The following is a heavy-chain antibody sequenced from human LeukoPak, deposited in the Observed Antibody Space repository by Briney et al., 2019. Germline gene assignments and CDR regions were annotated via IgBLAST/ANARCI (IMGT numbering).Heavy chain of an antibody. CDR1: GFTFSSNS. CDR3: ASRSEFDY. CDR2: ISSSSSYI. J-gene: IGHJ4*02. V-gene: IGHV3-21*01. D-gene: IGHD3-16*02. Sequence: GGSLRLSCGVSGFTFSSNSMNWVCQAPGKGLEWVSSISSSSSYISYADSVKGRFTISRDNAKNSLYLQMNSLRAEDTAVYYCASRSEFDYWGQGTLVTVSS.